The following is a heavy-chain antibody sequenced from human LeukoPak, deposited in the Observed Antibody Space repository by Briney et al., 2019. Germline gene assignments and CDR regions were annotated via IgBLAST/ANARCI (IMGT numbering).Heavy chain of an antibody. CDR2: IYTSGST. CDR1: GGSISRYY. CDR3: ARDNGLRFFDY. D-gene: IGHD3-3*01. Sequence: SETLSLTCTVSGGSISRYYWSWVRQPAGKGLEWIGRIYTSGSTNYNPSLTSRVTMSVDTSKNQFSLKLSSVTAADTAVYYCARDNGLRFFDYWGQGTLVTVSS. J-gene: IGHJ4*02. V-gene: IGHV4-4*07.